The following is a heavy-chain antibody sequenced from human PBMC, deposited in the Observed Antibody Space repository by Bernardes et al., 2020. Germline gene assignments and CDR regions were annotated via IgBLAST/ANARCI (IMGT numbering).Heavy chain of an antibody. D-gene: IGHD6-6*01. J-gene: IGHJ3*02. V-gene: IGHV4-59*01. CDR1: GGSISSYY. CDR2: LYYSGST. CDR3: ARAARHAFDI. Sequence: SEPLPLTCTVSGGSISSYYWSWIRQPPGKGLEWIGDLYYSGSTKYNPSLMSRITISADTSKNQFSLKLRSVTSADTAVYYCARAARHAFDIWGQGTMVTVSS.